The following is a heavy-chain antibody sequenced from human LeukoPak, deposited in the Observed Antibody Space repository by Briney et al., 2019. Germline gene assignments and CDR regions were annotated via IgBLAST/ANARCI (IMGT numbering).Heavy chain of an antibody. CDR3: ARGYCSSTSCYYYYGMDV. V-gene: IGHV4-34*01. Sequence: SETLSLTCAVYGGSFSGYYWSWIRQPPGKGLEWIGEINHSGSTNYNLSLKSRVTISVDTSKNQFSLKLSSVTAADTAVYYCARGYCSSTSCYYYYGMDVWGKGTTVTVSS. D-gene: IGHD2-2*01. CDR1: GGSFSGYY. CDR2: INHSGST. J-gene: IGHJ6*04.